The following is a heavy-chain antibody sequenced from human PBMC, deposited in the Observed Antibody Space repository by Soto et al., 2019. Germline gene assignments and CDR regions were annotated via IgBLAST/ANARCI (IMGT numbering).Heavy chain of an antibody. CDR1: GFSFSSYS. CDR2: ITSSGSYI. Sequence: EVQLVESGGGLVQPGGSLRLSCAASGFSFSSYSMNWVRQAPGKGLEWVSSITSSGSYIYYEDSVKGRFTISRDNAKNTLYLQLNSRRAEDTAVYYCARVGAEWHPYYGDYWGHGTLVTVAS. CDR3: ARVGAEWHPYYGDY. V-gene: IGHV3-21*01. D-gene: IGHD3-3*01. J-gene: IGHJ4*01.